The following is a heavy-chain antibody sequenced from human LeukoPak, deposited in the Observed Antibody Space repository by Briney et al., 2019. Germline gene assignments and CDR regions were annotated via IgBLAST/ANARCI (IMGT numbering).Heavy chain of an antibody. Sequence: SETLSLTCTVSGGSISSSSYYWGWIRQPPGKGLEWIGSIYYSGSTYSNPSLKSRVTISVDTSKNQFSLKLSSVTAADTAVYYCAFSLRYCSGGSCYESNAFDIWGQGTMVTVSS. D-gene: IGHD2-15*01. CDR2: IYYSGST. J-gene: IGHJ3*02. V-gene: IGHV4-39*07. CDR3: AFSLRYCSGGSCYESNAFDI. CDR1: GGSISSSSYY.